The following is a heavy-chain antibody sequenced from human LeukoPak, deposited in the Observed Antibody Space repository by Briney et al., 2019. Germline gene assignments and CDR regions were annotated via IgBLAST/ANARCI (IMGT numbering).Heavy chain of an antibody. Sequence: PGGSLRLSCVASGFTFSSTTMGWVRQAPGRGLEWVSSNTAIDGRTYYADSVRGRFTISRDNSKNTVYLQLNSLRAGDTAIYYCTKDRRGPAAGTWYFDSWGQGTLVTVSS. CDR2: NTAIDGRT. CDR3: TKDRRGPAAGTWYFDS. V-gene: IGHV3-23*01. CDR1: GFTFSSTT. D-gene: IGHD6-13*01. J-gene: IGHJ4*02.